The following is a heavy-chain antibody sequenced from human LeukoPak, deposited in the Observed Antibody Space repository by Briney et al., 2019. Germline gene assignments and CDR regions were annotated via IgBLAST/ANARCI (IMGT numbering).Heavy chain of an antibody. J-gene: IGHJ4*02. CDR3: AKDQYSNSWNQIDY. CDR1: GFTFSSYG. D-gene: IGHD6-13*01. Sequence: PGGSLRLSCAASGFTFSSYGMHWVRQAPGKGLEWVAVISYDGSNKYYADSVKGRFTISRDNSKNTLYLQMNSLRAEDTAVYYCAKDQYSNSWNQIDYWGQGTLVTVSS. V-gene: IGHV3-30*18. CDR2: ISYDGSNK.